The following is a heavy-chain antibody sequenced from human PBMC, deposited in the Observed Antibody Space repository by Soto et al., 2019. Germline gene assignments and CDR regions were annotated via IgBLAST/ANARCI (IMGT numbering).Heavy chain of an antibody. J-gene: IGHJ4*02. CDR2: IIPFLGVA. CDR1: GGTFSPYT. CDR3: ARDWESTVSTWSFGAF. D-gene: IGHD3-10*01. V-gene: IGHV1-69*08. Sequence: QVQLVQSGAEVKKPGSSVKVSCKASGGTFSPYTVNWVRHAPGQGLEWMGRIIPFLGVANYAQKFQARVTLTADTSTTTAYMALSGLRFEDTAVYYCARDWESTVSTWSFGAFWGRGTLVTVSS.